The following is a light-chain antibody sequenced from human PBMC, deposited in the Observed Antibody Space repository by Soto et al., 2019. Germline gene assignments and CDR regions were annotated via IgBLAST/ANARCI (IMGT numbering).Light chain of an antibody. Sequence: EIVLTQSPGTLSLSPGERATLSCRASQSVSSVRLAWYQQKPGQAPRLLIYAASTRATGIPDRFSGSRSGTHFTLTISRLEPEGFAVYYCQQYGSSPLYTFGQGTKLEIK. J-gene: IGKJ2*01. CDR2: AAS. CDR1: QSVSSVR. CDR3: QQYGSSPLYT. V-gene: IGKV3-20*01.